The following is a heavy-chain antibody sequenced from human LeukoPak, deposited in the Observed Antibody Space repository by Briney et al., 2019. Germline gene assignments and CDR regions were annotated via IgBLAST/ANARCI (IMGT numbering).Heavy chain of an antibody. CDR1: GFTFSGHS. CDR3: AREEWFSRTWDY. J-gene: IGHJ4*02. D-gene: IGHD3-3*01. CDR2: ISSTSATI. Sequence: GPLRLSCAASGFTFSGHSMTWVRQAPGKGLEWVSYISSTSATIYYADSVKGRFTISRDNAKNSLYLRMNSLRGEDTAVYYCAREEWFSRTWDYWGQGTLVTVSS. V-gene: IGHV3-48*04.